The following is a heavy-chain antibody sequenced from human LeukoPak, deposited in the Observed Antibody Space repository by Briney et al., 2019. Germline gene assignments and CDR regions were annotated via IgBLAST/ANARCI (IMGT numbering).Heavy chain of an antibody. CDR1: GYTLTSYY. J-gene: IGHJ4*02. CDR2: INPSGGST. V-gene: IGHV1-46*03. D-gene: IGHD3-9*01. Sequence: ASVKVSCKASGYTLTSYYMHWVRQAPGQGLEWMGIINPSGGSTSYAQKFQGRVTMTRDTSTSTVYMELSSLRSEDTAVYYCARALLRYFDWLCLGYWGQGTLDTVSS. CDR3: ARALLRYFDWLCLGY.